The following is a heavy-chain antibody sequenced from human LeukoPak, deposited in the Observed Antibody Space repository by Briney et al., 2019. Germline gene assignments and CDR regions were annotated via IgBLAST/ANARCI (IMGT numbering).Heavy chain of an antibody. Sequence: GGSLRLSCAASGFTFSGSAMHWVRQASGKGLEWVGRIRSKANSYATAYAASVKGRFTISRDDSKNTAYLQMNSLKTEDTAMYYCTRREGATRGDYWGQGTLVTVSS. CDR1: GFTFSGSA. J-gene: IGHJ4*02. D-gene: IGHD1-26*01. V-gene: IGHV3-73*01. CDR3: TRREGATRGDY. CDR2: IRSKANSYAT.